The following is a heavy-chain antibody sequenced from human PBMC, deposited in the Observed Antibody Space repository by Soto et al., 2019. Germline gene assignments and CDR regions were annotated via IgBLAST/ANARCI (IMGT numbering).Heavy chain of an antibody. Sequence: PSETLSLTCTVSGYSISSGYYWGWIRQPPGKGLEWIGSIYHSGSTYYNPSLKSRVTISVDTSKNQFSLELSSVTAADTAVYYCAYVSGYSYGIFDYWGQGXLVTVHS. CDR1: GYSISSGYY. CDR2: IYHSGST. CDR3: AYVSGYSYGIFDY. V-gene: IGHV4-38-2*02. D-gene: IGHD5-18*01. J-gene: IGHJ4*02.